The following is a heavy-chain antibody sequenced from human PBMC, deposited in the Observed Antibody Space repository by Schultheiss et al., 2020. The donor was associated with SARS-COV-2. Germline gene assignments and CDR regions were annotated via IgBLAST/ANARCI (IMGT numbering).Heavy chain of an antibody. J-gene: IGHJ3*02. CDR3: ARAIEQLVLAFDI. D-gene: IGHD6-6*01. Sequence: SETLSLTCAVYGVSFSGYYWSWIRQPPGKGLEWIGEINHSGSTNYNPSLKSRVTISVDTSKNQFSLKLSSVTAADTAVYYCARAIEQLVLAFDIWGQGTMVTVSS. CDR2: INHSGST. CDR1: GVSFSGYY. V-gene: IGHV4-34*01.